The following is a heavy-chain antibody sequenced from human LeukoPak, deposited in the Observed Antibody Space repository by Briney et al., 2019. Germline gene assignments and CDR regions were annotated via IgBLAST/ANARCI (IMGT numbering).Heavy chain of an antibody. CDR3: ARGDLDTAMVYYFDY. CDR2: ISAYNGNT. Sequence: GASVKVSCKASGYTFTSYGISWVRQAPGQGLEWMGWISAYNGNTNYAQKLQGRVTMTTDTSTSTAYMELRSLRSDDTAVYYCARGDLDTAMVYYFDYRGQGTLVTVSS. J-gene: IGHJ4*02. V-gene: IGHV1-18*01. D-gene: IGHD5-18*01. CDR1: GYTFTSYG.